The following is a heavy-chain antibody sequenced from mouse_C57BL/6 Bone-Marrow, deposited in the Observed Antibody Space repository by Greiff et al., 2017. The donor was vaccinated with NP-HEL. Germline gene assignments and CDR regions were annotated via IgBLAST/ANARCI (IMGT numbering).Heavy chain of an antibody. CDR1: GYTFTSYW. Sequence: QQSCKASGYTFTSYWMHWVKQRPGRGLEWIGRIDPNSGGTKYNEKFKSKATLTVDKPSSTAYMQLSSLTSEDSAVYYCARSLVFPDYYGSSPYAMDYWGQGTSVTVSS. D-gene: IGHD1-1*01. J-gene: IGHJ4*01. CDR2: IDPNSGGT. V-gene: IGHV1-72*01. CDR3: ARSLVFPDYYGSSPYAMDY.